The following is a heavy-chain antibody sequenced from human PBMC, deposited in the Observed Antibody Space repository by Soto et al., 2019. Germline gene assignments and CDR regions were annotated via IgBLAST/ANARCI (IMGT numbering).Heavy chain of an antibody. J-gene: IGHJ5*02. D-gene: IGHD6-19*01. V-gene: IGHV3-15*07. CDR3: TTPLASHSSGWYLFS. Sequence: GGSLRLSCAASGFTFSNAWMNWVRQAPGKGLEWVGRIKSKTDGGTTDYAAPVKGRFTISRDDSKNTLYLQMNSLKTEDTAVYYCTTPLASHSSGWYLFSWGQGTLVTVSS. CDR2: IKSKTDGGTT. CDR1: GFTFSNAW.